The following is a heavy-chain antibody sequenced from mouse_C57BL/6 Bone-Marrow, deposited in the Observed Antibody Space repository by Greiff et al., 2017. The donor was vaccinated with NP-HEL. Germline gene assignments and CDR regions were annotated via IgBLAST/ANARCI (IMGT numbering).Heavy chain of an antibody. J-gene: IGHJ3*01. D-gene: IGHD1-1*01. Sequence: VKLMESGPGLVQPSQSLSITCTVSGFSLTSYGVHWVRQSPGKGLEWLGVIWSGGSTDYNAAFISRLSISKDNSKSQVFFKMNSLQADDTAIYYGARGRGSSPAWFAYWGQGTLVTVSA. CDR2: IWSGGST. V-gene: IGHV2-2*01. CDR1: GFSLTSYG. CDR3: ARGRGSSPAWFAY.